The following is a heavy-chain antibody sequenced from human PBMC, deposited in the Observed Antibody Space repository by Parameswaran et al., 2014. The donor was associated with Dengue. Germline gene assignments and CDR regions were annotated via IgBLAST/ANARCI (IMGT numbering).Heavy chain of an antibody. D-gene: IGHD6-6*01. CDR3: ARDSSSIAARPSIYYYYGMDV. J-gene: IGHJ6*02. V-gene: IGHV3-21*01. CDR2: ISSSSSYI. Sequence: VRQMPGKGLEWVSSISSSSSYIYYADSVKGRFTISRDNAKNSLYLQMNSLRAEDTAVYYCARDSSSIAARPSIYYYYGMDVWGQGTTVTVSS.